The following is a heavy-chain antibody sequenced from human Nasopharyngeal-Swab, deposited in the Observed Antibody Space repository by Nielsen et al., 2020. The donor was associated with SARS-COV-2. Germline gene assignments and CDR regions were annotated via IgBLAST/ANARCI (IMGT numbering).Heavy chain of an antibody. CDR1: GYSFTSYW. Sequence: GESLKISCKGSGYSFTSYWIGWVRQMPGKGLEWMGTIYPGDSDTRYSPSFQGQVTISADKSISTAYLQWSSLKASDTAMYYCARLVSTTVTTTYFDYWGQGTLVTVSS. CDR2: IYPGDSDT. J-gene: IGHJ4*02. D-gene: IGHD4-17*01. V-gene: IGHV5-51*01. CDR3: ARLVSTTVTTTYFDY.